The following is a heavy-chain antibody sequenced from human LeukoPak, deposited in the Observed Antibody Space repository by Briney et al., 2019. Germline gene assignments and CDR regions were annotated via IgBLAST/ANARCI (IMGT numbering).Heavy chain of an antibody. CDR3: AGSSGSPTQFDY. Sequence: GGSLRLSCAASGFTFSSYSMNWVRQAPGKGLEWVSSISSSSSYIYYADSVKGRFTISRDNAKNSLYLQMNSLRAEDTAVYYCAGSSGSPTQFDYWGQGTQVTVSS. CDR2: ISSSSSYI. CDR1: GFTFSSYS. V-gene: IGHV3-21*01. J-gene: IGHJ4*02. D-gene: IGHD1-26*01.